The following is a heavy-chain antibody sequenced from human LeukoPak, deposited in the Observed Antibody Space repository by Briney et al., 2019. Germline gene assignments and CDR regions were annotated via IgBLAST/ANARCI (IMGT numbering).Heavy chain of an antibody. D-gene: IGHD4-17*01. CDR3: ARADYGAFAEGAFDI. V-gene: IGHV4-34*01. Sequence: SETLSLTCAVYGGSFSGYYWSWIRQPPGKGLEWIGEINHSGSTNYNPSLKSRVTISVDTSKNQFSLKLSSVTAADTAVYYCARADYGAFAEGAFDIWGQGTMVTVSS. CDR1: GGSFSGYY. J-gene: IGHJ3*02. CDR2: INHSGST.